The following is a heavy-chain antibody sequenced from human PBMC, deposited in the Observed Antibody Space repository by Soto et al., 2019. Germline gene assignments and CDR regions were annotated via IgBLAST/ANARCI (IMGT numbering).Heavy chain of an antibody. Sequence: SETLSLTCAVYGGSFSGYYWSWIRQPPGKGLEWIGEINHSGSTNYNPSLKSRVSISVDTSKNQFSLKLSSVTAADTAVYYCARRNPPIGTAGSIDSWGQGTQVTVSS. CDR3: ARRNPPIGTAGSIDS. CDR2: INHSGST. V-gene: IGHV4-34*01. CDR1: GGSFSGYY. D-gene: IGHD6-13*01. J-gene: IGHJ4*02.